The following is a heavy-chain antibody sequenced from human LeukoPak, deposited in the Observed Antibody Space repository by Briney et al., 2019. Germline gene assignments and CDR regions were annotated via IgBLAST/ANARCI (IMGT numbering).Heavy chain of an antibody. Sequence: ASETLSLTCSVSGGSISSLYWSWIRQPPGKGLEWIGYIYYNGSTNYNHSLKSRVTMFIDMSKNQFSLRLSSVTAADTAVYYCARHRAYSSSSPFDYWGQGTLVTVSS. CDR1: GGSISSLY. J-gene: IGHJ4*02. V-gene: IGHV4-59*08. D-gene: IGHD6-6*01. CDR3: ARHRAYSSSSPFDY. CDR2: IYYNGST.